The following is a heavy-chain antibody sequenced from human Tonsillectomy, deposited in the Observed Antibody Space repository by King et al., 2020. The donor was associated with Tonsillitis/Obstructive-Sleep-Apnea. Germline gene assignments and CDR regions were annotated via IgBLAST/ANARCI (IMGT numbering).Heavy chain of an antibody. D-gene: IGHD4-17*01. V-gene: IGHV1-2*06. CDR1: EYTFTGYY. CDR2: INPASGDT. J-gene: IGHJ3*02. CDR3: ARGLTLNGAYGPGVVAFDI. Sequence: VQLVESGAEVKKPGASVKVSCGALEYTFTGYYMYWGRQAPGQGLEWMGRINPASGDTNYTQKFQGRVTMTRDPSISMAYLELSRLRSDDTAVYYCARGLTLNGAYGPGVVAFDIWGQGTKVAVSS.